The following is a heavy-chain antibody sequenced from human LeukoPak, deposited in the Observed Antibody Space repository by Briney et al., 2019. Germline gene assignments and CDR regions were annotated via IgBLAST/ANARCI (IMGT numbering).Heavy chain of an antibody. CDR2: IYWDEDK. J-gene: IGHJ4*02. CDR3: AHRPNDYDSGGYPKYYFDY. CDR1: GFSLSTTGVG. D-gene: IGHD3-22*01. V-gene: IGHV2-5*02. Sequence: SGPTLVKPTQTLTLTCTFSGFSLSTTGVGVGWIRQPPGKALERLALIYWDEDKHYSPSLKSRLTITKDTSKNQVVLTVSNMDPVDTATYYCAHRPNDYDSGGYPKYYFDYWGQGTLVTVSS.